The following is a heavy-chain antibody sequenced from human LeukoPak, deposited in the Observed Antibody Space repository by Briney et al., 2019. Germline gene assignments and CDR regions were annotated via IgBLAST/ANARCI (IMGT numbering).Heavy chain of an antibody. CDR3: AKDHGFFSSGWSPLFDY. D-gene: IGHD6-19*01. Sequence: GGSLRLSCAASGFTFSSYAMSWVRQAPGKGLEWVSAISGSGGSTYYADSVKGRFTISRDNSKNTLYLQMNSLRAEDTAVYYCAKDHGFFSSGWSPLFDYWGQGTLVTASS. CDR2: ISGSGGST. J-gene: IGHJ4*02. CDR1: GFTFSSYA. V-gene: IGHV3-23*01.